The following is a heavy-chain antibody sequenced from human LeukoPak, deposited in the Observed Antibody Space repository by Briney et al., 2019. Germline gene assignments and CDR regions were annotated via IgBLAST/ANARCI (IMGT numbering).Heavy chain of an antibody. CDR2: INPSGGST. CDR1: GYTFTSYY. Sequence: ASVKVSCKASGYTFTSYYMHWVRQAPGQGLEWMGIINPSGGSTSYAQKFQGRVTMTRDTSTSTVYMELSSLRSEDTAVYYCARDFGGYDSGYYYYYGMDVWGQGTTVTVSS. J-gene: IGHJ6*02. D-gene: IGHD5-12*01. CDR3: ARDFGGYDSGYYYYYGMDV. V-gene: IGHV1-46*01.